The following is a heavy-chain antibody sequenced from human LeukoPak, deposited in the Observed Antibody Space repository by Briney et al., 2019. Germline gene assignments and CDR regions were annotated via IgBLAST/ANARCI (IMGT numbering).Heavy chain of an antibody. CDR2: IYTSGST. CDR3: ARHLGYYDGSGSSDAFDI. D-gene: IGHD3-10*01. CDR1: GGSISSFY. J-gene: IGHJ3*02. Sequence: SETLSLTCTVSGGSISSFYWSWIRQPPGKGLEWIGYIYTSGSTNYNPSLKSRVTISVDTSKNQFSPKLSSVTAADTAVYYCARHLGYYDGSGSSDAFDIWGQGTMVTVSS. V-gene: IGHV4-4*09.